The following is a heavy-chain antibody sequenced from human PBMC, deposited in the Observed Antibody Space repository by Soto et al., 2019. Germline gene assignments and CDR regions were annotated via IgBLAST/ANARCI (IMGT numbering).Heavy chain of an antibody. Sequence: GGSLRLSCEASGFNFKKFAMGWVRQAPGEGLEWVSGISCCGGSTFYADSVKGRFSLAIDDSKNTLSLQLNSLRVEDTAHYYCAKADGEQWPIPHLHXWGQGTQVTVSX. J-gene: IGHJ1*01. D-gene: IGHD6-19*01. CDR1: GFNFKKFA. V-gene: IGHV3-23*01. CDR3: AKADGEQWPIPHLHX. CDR2: ISCCGGST.